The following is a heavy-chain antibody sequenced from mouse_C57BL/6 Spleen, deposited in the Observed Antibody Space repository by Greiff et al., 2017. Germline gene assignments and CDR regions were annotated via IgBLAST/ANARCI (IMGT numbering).Heavy chain of an antibody. CDR1: GYTFTSYW. Sequence: VQRVESGTELVKPGASVKLSCKASGYTFTSYWMHWVKQRPGQGLEWIGNINPSNGGTNYNEKFKSKATLTVDKSSSTAYMQLNSLTSEDSAVYYCARGNYDYDGVYYAMDYWGQGTSVTVSS. J-gene: IGHJ4*01. CDR3: ARGNYDYDGVYYAMDY. D-gene: IGHD2-4*01. CDR2: INPSNGGT. V-gene: IGHV1-53*01.